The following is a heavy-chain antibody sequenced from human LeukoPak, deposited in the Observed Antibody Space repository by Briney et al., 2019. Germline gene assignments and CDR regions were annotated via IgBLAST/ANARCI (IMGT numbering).Heavy chain of an antibody. V-gene: IGHV6-1*01. J-gene: IGHJ6*02. CDR2: TYYRSKWYN. D-gene: IGHD6-13*01. CDR1: GDSVSSNSAA. CDR3: ARVGYSSKYYYYYGMDV. Sequence: SQTLSLTCAISGDSVSSNSAAWNWIRQSPSRGLERLGRTYYRSKWYNDYAVSVKSRITINPDTSKNQFSLQLNSVTPEDTAVYYCARVGYSSKYYYYYGMDVWGQGTTVTVSS.